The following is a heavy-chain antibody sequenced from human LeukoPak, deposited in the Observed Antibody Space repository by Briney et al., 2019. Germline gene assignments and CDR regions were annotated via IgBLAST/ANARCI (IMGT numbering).Heavy chain of an antibody. D-gene: IGHD3-16*01. J-gene: IGHJ3*02. V-gene: IGHV3-30*18. CDR3: AKVKGEVIGAFDI. CDR1: RFTFSSYG. Sequence: GGSLRLSCAASRFTFSSYGMHWVRQAPGKGLEWVAVISYDGNNRYYADSVKGRFTISRYNSKNTLYLQMNSLRAGDTAVYYCAKVKGEVIGAFDIWGQGTMVTVSS. CDR2: ISYDGNNR.